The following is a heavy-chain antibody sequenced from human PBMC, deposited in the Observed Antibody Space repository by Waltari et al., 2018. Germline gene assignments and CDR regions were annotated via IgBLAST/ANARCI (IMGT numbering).Heavy chain of an antibody. CDR2: IYYSGST. CDR3: ASSLGPLYYFDY. D-gene: IGHD7-27*01. Sequence: QVQLQESGPGLVKPSQTLSITCTVPGGSISSGDYYCSWIRQPPGKGLEWIGYIYYSGSTYYNPSLKSRVTISVDTSKNQFSLKLSSVTAADTAVYYCASSLGPLYYFDYWGQGTLVTVSS. J-gene: IGHJ4*02. V-gene: IGHV4-30-4*08. CDR1: GGSISSGDYY.